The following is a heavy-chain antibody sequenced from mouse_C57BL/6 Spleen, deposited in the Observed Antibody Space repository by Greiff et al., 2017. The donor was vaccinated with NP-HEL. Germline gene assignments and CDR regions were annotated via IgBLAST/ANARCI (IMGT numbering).Heavy chain of an antibody. CDR3: ARALYDYDG. CDR2: IYPSDSET. CDR1: GYTFTSYW. J-gene: IGHJ2*01. D-gene: IGHD2-4*01. V-gene: IGHV1-61*01. Sequence: VQLQQPGAELVRPGSSVKLSCKASGYTFTSYWMDWVKQRPGQGLEWIGNIYPSDSETHYNQKFKDKATLTVDKSSSTAYMQLSSLTSEDSAVYYCARALYDYDGWGQGTTLTVSS.